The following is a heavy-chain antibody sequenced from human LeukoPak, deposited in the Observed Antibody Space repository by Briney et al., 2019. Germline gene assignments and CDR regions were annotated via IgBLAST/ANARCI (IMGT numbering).Heavy chain of an antibody. CDR1: GGSIISDNHY. Sequence: PSETLSLTCSVSGGSIISDNHYWGWIRQPPGKGLEWIGSIYYSGSTYYNPSLKSRVTISVDTSKNQFSLKLSSVTAADTAVYYCSRLPDPWGQGTLVTVSS. CDR2: IYYSGST. V-gene: IGHV4-39*07. J-gene: IGHJ5*02. CDR3: SRLPDP.